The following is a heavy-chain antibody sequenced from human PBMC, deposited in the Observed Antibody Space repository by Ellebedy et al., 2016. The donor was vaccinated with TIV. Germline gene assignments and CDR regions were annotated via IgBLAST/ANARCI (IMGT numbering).Heavy chain of an antibody. Sequence: SGPTLVKPTQTLTLTCTFSGFSLSPTRVSVSWIRQPPGKALEWLARIDWADDKYFNTSLRTRLTISKDTSKNQVVLTMTNMDPVDTATYYCARTDGSGWAFDSWGQGTLVTVSS. V-gene: IGHV2-70*11. CDR2: IDWADDK. CDR1: GFSLSPTRVS. D-gene: IGHD6-19*01. CDR3: ARTDGSGWAFDS. J-gene: IGHJ4*02.